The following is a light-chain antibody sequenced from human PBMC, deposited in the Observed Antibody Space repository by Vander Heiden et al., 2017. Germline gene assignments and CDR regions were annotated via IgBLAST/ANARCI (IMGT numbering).Light chain of an antibody. CDR3: QSGDSRGSYMV. Sequence: SLELTHAPSVSLAPDQTARITCSGDALPKMSAYWYQQKPGQAPILVIYRNSERPSGIPERFSGSSSGTRVTLSISGVQAEDGADHYCQSGDSRGSYMVFGGGTRLTVL. CDR2: RNS. J-gene: IGLJ2*01. CDR1: ALPKMS. V-gene: IGLV3-25*03.